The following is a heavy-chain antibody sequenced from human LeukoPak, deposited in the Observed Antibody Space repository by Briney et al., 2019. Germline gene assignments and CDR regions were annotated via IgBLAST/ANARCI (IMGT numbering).Heavy chain of an antibody. Sequence: SETLSLTCTVSGGSISSYYWSWIRQPPGKGLEWIGYIYYSGSTYYNPSLKSRVTISVDTSKNQFSLKLSSVTAADTAVYYCARYQLLSSGAFDIWGQGTMVTVSS. CDR1: GGSISSYY. V-gene: IGHV4-30-4*08. CDR2: IYYSGST. D-gene: IGHD2-2*01. CDR3: ARYQLLSSGAFDI. J-gene: IGHJ3*02.